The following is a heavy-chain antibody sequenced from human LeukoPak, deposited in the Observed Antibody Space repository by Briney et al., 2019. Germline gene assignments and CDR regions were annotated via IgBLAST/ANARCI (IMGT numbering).Heavy chain of an antibody. V-gene: IGHV4-34*01. CDR2: INHGGST. CDR1: GGSFSGYY. J-gene: IGHJ2*01. D-gene: IGHD2-2*01. CDR3: ARERRRPAAIRILRYFDL. Sequence: SSETLSLTCAVYGGSFSGYYWSWIRQPPGKGLEWIGEINHGGSTNYNPSPKSRVTISVDTSKNQFSLKLSSVTAADTAVYYCARERRRPAAIRILRYFDLWGRGTLVTVSS.